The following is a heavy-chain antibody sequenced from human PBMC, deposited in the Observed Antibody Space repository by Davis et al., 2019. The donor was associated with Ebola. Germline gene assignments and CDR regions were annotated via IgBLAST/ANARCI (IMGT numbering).Heavy chain of an antibody. D-gene: IGHD5-24*01. CDR2: FDPKDGET. Sequence: ASVKVSCKVSGYTLTELSMHWVRQAPGKGLEWMGGFDPKDGETIYAQKFQGRVTMTEDTSTDTAYMELSSLRSEDTAVYYCATWGVATIPAVYFDYWGQGTLVTVSS. J-gene: IGHJ4*02. CDR1: GYTLTELS. CDR3: ATWGVATIPAVYFDY. V-gene: IGHV1-24*01.